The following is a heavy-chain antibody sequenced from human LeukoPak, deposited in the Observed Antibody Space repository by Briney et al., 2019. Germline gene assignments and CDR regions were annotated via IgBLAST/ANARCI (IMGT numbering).Heavy chain of an antibody. V-gene: IGHV3-7*05. CDR1: GFSPSSYW. CDR3: ARRGCSSTSCHLDY. J-gene: IGHJ4*02. D-gene: IGHD2-2*01. CDR2: IKQVGSEK. Sequence: GGSLRLSCAPPGFSPSSYWMSCVRQAPEEGLEWVANIKQVGSEKYYVDSVKGRFTISRDNAKNSLYLQMNSLRAEDTAVYYCARRGCSSTSCHLDYWGQGTLVTVSS.